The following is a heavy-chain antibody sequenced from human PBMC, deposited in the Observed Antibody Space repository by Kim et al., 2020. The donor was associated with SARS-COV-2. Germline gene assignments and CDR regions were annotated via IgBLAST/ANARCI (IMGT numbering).Heavy chain of an antibody. Sequence: GGSLRLSCAASGFTFDDYAMHWVRQAPGKGLEWVSGISWNRGSIGYADSVKGRFTISRDNAKNSLYLQMNSLRAEDTALYYCAIDMGGWIGDPLLFFGYLGEGTLVTVSS. CDR2: ISWNRGSI. CDR3: AIDMGGWIGDPLLFFGY. CDR1: GFTFDDYA. V-gene: IGHV3-9*01. D-gene: IGHD2-2*03. J-gene: IGHJ4*02.